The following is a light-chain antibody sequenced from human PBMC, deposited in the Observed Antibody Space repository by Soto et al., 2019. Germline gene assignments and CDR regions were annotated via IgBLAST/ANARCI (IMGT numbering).Light chain of an antibody. V-gene: IGKV1-5*01. Sequence: DIQMTQSPSTLSASVGDRVTITCRASQSISSWLAWYQQKPGKAPKLLIYDASSLESGVPSRLSGSGSGTEFTLTISSLQPDDFATYCCQQYNSYSSVTFGHGTKVEIK. CDR1: QSISSW. CDR3: QQYNSYSSVT. J-gene: IGKJ1*01. CDR2: DAS.